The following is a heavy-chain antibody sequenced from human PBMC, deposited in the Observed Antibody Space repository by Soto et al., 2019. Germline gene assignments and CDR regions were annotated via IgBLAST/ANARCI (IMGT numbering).Heavy chain of an antibody. Sequence: QVQLVQSGTEVKKPGASVKVSCKTSHYTFIDYGINWVRQAPGQGLEWMGWISGYNGKTNYAQNVQGRVTMTTDTSTSTAFMELRNLSSDDTAFYYCARGPPYYYDNSVLPVQFLFDYWGQGTLVTFSS. CDR1: HYTFIDYG. D-gene: IGHD3-22*01. J-gene: IGHJ4*02. CDR2: ISGYNGKT. V-gene: IGHV1-18*01. CDR3: ARGPPYYYDNSVLPVQFLFDY.